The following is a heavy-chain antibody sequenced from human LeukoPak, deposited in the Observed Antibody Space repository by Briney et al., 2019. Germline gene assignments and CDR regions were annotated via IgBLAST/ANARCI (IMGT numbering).Heavy chain of an antibody. CDR2: IYCSGST. Sequence: PSETLSLTCSVYGFSISYYYWGWLPQPAGKGLVGFGYIYCSGSTNYTPPLKSRVTISVETSKNQSSLKLSSVTAADTAVYYCARGGNLAATGKYYYYMDVWGKGTTVTISS. D-gene: IGHD2-15*01. CDR1: GFSISYYY. CDR3: ARGGNLAATGKYYYYMDV. V-gene: IGHV4-59*01. J-gene: IGHJ6*03.